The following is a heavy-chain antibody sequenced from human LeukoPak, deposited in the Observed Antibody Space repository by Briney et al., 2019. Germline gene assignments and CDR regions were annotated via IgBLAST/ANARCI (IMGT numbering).Heavy chain of an antibody. CDR3: ARGPRYYYDSSGYPHFDY. CDR2: IYYSGST. D-gene: IGHD3-22*01. Sequence: SQTLSLTCTVSGGSISSGGYYWSWIRQHPGKGLEWIGYIYYSGSTYHNPSLKSRVTISVDTSKNQFSLKLSSVTAVDTAVYYCARGPRYYYDSSGYPHFDYWGQGTLVTVSS. CDR1: GGSISSGGYY. V-gene: IGHV4-31*03. J-gene: IGHJ4*02.